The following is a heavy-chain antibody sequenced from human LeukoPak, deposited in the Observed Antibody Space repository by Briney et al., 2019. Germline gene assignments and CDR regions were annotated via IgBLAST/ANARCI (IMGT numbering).Heavy chain of an antibody. CDR1: GVSFSGYY. D-gene: IGHD6-6*01. CDR3: ARRLGRLAAPP. CDR2: INHSGST. Sequence: SETLSLTCAVYGVSFSGYYWSWIRQPPGKGLEWIGEINHSGSTNYNPSLKSRVTISVDTSKNQFSLKLSSVTAADTAVYYCARRLGRLAAPPWGQGTLVTVSS. J-gene: IGHJ5*02. V-gene: IGHV4-34*01.